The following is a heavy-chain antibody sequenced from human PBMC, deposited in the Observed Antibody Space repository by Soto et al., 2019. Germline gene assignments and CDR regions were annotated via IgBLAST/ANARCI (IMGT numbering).Heavy chain of an antibody. D-gene: IGHD3-10*01. J-gene: IGHJ2*01. CDR3: ATHTTMYWYFDL. V-gene: IGHV1-69*02. CDR1: GGTFSSYT. CDR2: IIPILGIA. Sequence: QVQLVQSGAEVKKPGSSVKVSSKASGGTFSSYTISWVRQAPGQGLEWMGRIIPILGIANYAQKFQGRVTITADKSTSTAYMELSSLRSEDTAVYYCATHTTMYWYFDLWGRGTLVTVSS.